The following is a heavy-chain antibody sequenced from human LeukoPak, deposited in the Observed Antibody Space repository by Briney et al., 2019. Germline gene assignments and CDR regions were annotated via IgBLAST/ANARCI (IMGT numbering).Heavy chain of an antibody. CDR3: ARTRLGEWLVGNAFDI. D-gene: IGHD6-19*01. CDR2: ISGSSSYI. V-gene: IGHV3-21*01. J-gene: IGHJ3*02. CDR1: AFTFSRYS. Sequence: GGSLRLSCAASAFTFSRYSMNWVRQAPGKGLEWVSSISGSSSYIYYADSVKGRFTISRDNAKNSLYLQMNSLRAEDTAVYYCARTRLGEWLVGNAFDIWGQGTMVTVSS.